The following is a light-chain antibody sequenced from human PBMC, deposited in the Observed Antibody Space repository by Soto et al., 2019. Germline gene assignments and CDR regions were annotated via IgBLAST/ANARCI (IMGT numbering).Light chain of an antibody. CDR1: QSVSSSY. CDR2: GAS. J-gene: IGKJ2*01. Sequence: EIVLTQSPGTLSLSPGERATLSCRASQSVSSSYLAWYQQKPGQAPRLLIYGASSSATGIPDRFSGSGSGTDYALTIIRLEPKDGAVYYCQQYGSSPSYTFGQGTKLEIK. V-gene: IGKV3-20*01. CDR3: QQYGSSPSYT.